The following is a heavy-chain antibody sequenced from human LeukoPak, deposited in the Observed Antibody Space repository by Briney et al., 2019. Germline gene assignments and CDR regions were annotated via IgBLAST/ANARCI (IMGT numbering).Heavy chain of an antibody. CDR1: GGTFSSYA. CDR3: AREEGVGAIFQH. CDR2: IIPIFGTA. D-gene: IGHD3-10*01. Sequence: SVKVSCKASGGTFSSYAISWVRQAPGQGLEWMGGIIPIFGTANYAQKLQGRVTMTTDTSTSTAYMELSSLRSEDTAVYYCAREEGVGAIFQHWGQGTLVTVSS. J-gene: IGHJ1*01. V-gene: IGHV1-69*05.